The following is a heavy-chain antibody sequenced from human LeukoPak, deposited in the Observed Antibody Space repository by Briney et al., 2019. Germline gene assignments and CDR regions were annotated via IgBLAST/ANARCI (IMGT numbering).Heavy chain of an antibody. CDR1: GYTFTNYY. D-gene: IGHD6-19*01. J-gene: IGHJ4*02. CDR2: INPSGHWT. CDR3: ARDLKRGYSSGRYSWGTGSSNDF. Sequence: ASVKVSCKAFGYTFTNYYMHWVRQAPGQGLEWMGLINPSGHWTSYAQKFQGRVTLTRDVSTSTDYSELSSLRSDDTAVYYCARDLKRGYSSGRYSWGTGSSNDFWGQGTLVTVSS. V-gene: IGHV1-46*01.